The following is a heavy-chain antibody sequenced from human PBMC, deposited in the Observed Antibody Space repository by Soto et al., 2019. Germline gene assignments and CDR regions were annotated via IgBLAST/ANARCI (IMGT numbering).Heavy chain of an antibody. Sequence: GASVKVSCKASGYTFTGYYMHWVRQAPGQGLEWMGWINPNSGGTNYAQKFQGWVTMTRDTSISTAYMELSRLRSDDTAVYYCARDNYDFWSGYLPPVTYYFDYWGQGTLVTVSS. J-gene: IGHJ4*02. CDR2: INPNSGGT. CDR1: GYTFTGYY. CDR3: ARDNYDFWSGYLPPVTYYFDY. D-gene: IGHD3-3*01. V-gene: IGHV1-2*04.